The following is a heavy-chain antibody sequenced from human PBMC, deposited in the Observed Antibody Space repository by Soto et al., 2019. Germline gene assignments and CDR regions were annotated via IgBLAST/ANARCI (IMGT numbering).Heavy chain of an antibody. CDR3: AKVTRPYSSSWVYFDY. V-gene: IGHV3-9*01. CDR1: GFTFDDYA. Sequence: EVQLVESGGGLVQPGRSLRLSCAASGFTFDDYAMHWVRQAPGKGLEWVSGISWNSGSIGYADSVKGRFTISRDNAKKSLYLQMNSLRAEDTALYYCAKVTRPYSSSWVYFDYWGQGTLVTVSS. J-gene: IGHJ4*02. CDR2: ISWNSGSI. D-gene: IGHD6-13*01.